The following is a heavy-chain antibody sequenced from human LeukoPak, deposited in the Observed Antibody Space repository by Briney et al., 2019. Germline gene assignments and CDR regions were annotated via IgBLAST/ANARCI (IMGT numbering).Heavy chain of an antibody. CDR3: ARAWGPGGHFDY. D-gene: IGHD3-16*01. CDR1: GVSISSYY. Sequence: AETLSLTCTVSGVSISSYYWSWIRQPPGKGLEWIGYSYYSGSTNNNPSLKSRVTISVDTSKNQFSLKLSSVTAADTAVYYCARAWGPGGHFDYWGQGTLVTVSS. CDR2: SYYSGST. V-gene: IGHV4-59*01. J-gene: IGHJ4*02.